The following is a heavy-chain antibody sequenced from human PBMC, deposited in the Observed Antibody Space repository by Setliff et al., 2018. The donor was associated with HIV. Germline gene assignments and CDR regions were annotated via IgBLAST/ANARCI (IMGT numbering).Heavy chain of an antibody. Sequence: ASVKVSCKASEYTFTIYYIHWVRQALGQGFEWMGIINPRGGITTYSQNFQGRVTMTRDTSTSTIYMELSSLRSEDTAVYYCASARIPTGGTSTSFDCWGQGALVTVSS. CDR2: INPRGGIT. J-gene: IGHJ4*02. V-gene: IGHV1-46*01. CDR1: EYTFTIYY. CDR3: ASARIPTGGTSTSFDC. D-gene: IGHD1-1*01.